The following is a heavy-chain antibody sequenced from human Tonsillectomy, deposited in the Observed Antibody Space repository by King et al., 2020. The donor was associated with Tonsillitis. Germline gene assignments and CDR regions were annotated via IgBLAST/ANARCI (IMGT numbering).Heavy chain of an antibody. CDR3: AKDQGGEPWLADYYYYGMDV. V-gene: IGHV3-30*18. D-gene: IGHD6-19*01. CDR1: GFTFSSYG. Sequence: VQLVESGGGVVQPGRSLRLSCAASGFTFSSYGMHWVLQAPGKGLEWVAVISYDGSNKYYADSVKGRFTISRDNSKNTLYLQMNSLRPEDTAVYYCAKDQGGEPWLADYYYYGMDVWGQGTTVIVSS. CDR2: ISYDGSNK. J-gene: IGHJ6*02.